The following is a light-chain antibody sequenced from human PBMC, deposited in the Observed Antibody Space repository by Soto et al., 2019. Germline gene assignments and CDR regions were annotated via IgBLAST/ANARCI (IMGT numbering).Light chain of an antibody. V-gene: IGKV3-20*01. CDR3: QQYGGSPPKYT. CDR1: QSVSSTS. CDR2: DSS. J-gene: IGKJ2*01. Sequence: EIVLTQSPGTLSLSPGERVALSCRASQSVSSTSIAWYQQKPGQAPRLLIYDSSSRPTDIPDRFSGSGSGTDFTLTISRLEPEDFAVYYCQQYGGSPPKYTFGQGTKLEI.